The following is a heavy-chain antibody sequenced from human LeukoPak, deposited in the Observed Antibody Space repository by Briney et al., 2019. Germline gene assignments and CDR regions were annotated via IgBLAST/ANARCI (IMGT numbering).Heavy chain of an antibody. V-gene: IGHV4-61*02. CDR2: IYTSGST. J-gene: IGHJ6*03. D-gene: IGHD1-14*01. Sequence: SQTLSLTCTVSGGSISSGSYYWSWIRQPAGKGLEWIGRIYTSGSTNYNPSLKSRVTISVDTSKNQFSLKLSSVTAADTAVYYCARVSPFVPKPVRTDYYYYYMDVWGKGTTVTVSS. CDR3: ARVSPFVPKPVRTDYYYYYMDV. CDR1: GGSISSGSYY.